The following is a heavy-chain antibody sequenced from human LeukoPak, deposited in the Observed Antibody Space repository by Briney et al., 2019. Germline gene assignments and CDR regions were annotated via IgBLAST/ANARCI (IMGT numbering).Heavy chain of an antibody. CDR1: GYTSTGYY. CDR3: ARDVVEMATPLDY. Sequence: ASVKVSCKASGYTSTGYYMHWVRQAPGQGLEWMGWINPNSGGTNYAQKFQGRVTMTRYTSISTAYMELSRLRSDDTAVYYCARDVVEMATPLDYWGQGTLVTVSS. J-gene: IGHJ4*02. CDR2: INPNSGGT. V-gene: IGHV1-2*02. D-gene: IGHD5-24*01.